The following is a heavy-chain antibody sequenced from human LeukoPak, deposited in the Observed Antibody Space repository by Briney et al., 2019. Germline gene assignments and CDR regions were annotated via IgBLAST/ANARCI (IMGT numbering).Heavy chain of an antibody. D-gene: IGHD6-13*01. J-gene: IGHJ4*02. CDR2: TWYDENSK. CDR3: ARDWHSRNIDY. V-gene: IGHV3-33*01. Sequence: GGSLRLSCAASGFTFSNYGMHWVRQAPGKGLEWVAVTWYDENSKYYADSVKGRFTISRDNSKNTLYLQMNSLRAEDTAMYYCARDWHSRNIDYWGQGTLVTVSS. CDR1: GFTFSNYG.